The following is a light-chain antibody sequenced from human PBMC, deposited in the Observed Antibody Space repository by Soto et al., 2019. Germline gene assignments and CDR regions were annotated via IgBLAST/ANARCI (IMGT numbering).Light chain of an antibody. CDR1: QSLLHSNGYNY. CDR3: MQALQKIT. V-gene: IGKV2-28*01. Sequence: IVMTQSPLSLPVTPGEPASISCRSSQSLLHSNGYNYLDWYLQKPGQSPQLLIYLGSNRASGVPDRFSGSGSGTDFTLKISRVEAEDVGVYYCMQALQKITFGQGTRLEIK. J-gene: IGKJ5*01. CDR2: LGS.